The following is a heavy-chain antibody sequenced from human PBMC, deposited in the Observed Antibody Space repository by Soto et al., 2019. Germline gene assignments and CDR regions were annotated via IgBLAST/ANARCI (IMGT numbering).Heavy chain of an antibody. Sequence: EVQLVESGGGLVQPGRYLRLSCAASGFTIDDYAMHWVRQVPGKGLEWVSSISWNSGKIGYADSVEGRFTNSRDNAKNFLYLQMDSLGFEYTAFYHCVKDKGDYWGQGTLVTVSS. V-gene: IGHV3-9*01. CDR1: GFTIDDYA. CDR2: ISWNSGKI. J-gene: IGHJ4*02. CDR3: VKDKGDY.